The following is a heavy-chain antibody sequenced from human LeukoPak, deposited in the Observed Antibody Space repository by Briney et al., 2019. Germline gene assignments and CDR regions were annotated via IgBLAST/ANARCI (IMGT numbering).Heavy chain of an antibody. D-gene: IGHD5-12*01. CDR3: ARVGLDRRGYSGYESFDY. CDR1: GFTFSTYY. V-gene: IGHV3-21*01. J-gene: IGHJ4*02. CDR2: ISTSNSYI. Sequence: KSGGSLRLSCAASGFTFSTYYMNWVRQAPGKGLEWVSSISTSNSYIYYADSVKGRFTISRDNAKNSLYLQINSLRAEDTAVYYCARVGLDRRGYSGYESFDYWGQGTLVTVSS.